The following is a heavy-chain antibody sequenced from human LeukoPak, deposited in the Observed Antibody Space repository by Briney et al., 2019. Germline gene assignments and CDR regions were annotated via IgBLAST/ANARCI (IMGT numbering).Heavy chain of an antibody. D-gene: IGHD6-13*01. V-gene: IGHV4-4*02. CDR1: GGSISSSNW. CDR2: IYHSGST. J-gene: IGHJ4*02. Sequence: SGTLSLTCAVSGGSISSSNWWSWVRQPPGKGLEWIGEIYHSGSTNYNPSLKSRVTISVDKSKNQFSLKLSSVTAADTAVYYCASVPRGPDIAAAGTPGSYDFDYWGQGTLVTVSS. CDR3: ASVPRGPDIAAAGTPGSYDFDY.